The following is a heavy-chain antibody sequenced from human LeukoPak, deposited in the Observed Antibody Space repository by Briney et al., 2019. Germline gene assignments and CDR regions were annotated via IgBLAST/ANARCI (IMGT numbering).Heavy chain of an antibody. J-gene: IGHJ4*02. V-gene: IGHV1-69*13. CDR1: GGTFNSYA. D-gene: IGHD6-13*01. CDR2: IIPIFGTA. CDR3: ARDPGGRIAAAGTYYFDY. Sequence: ASVKVSCKASGGTFNSYAISWVRQAPGQGLEWMGGIIPIFGTANYAQKFQGRVTITADESTSTAYMELSSLRSEDTAVYYCARDPGGRIAAAGTYYFDYWGQGTLVTVSS.